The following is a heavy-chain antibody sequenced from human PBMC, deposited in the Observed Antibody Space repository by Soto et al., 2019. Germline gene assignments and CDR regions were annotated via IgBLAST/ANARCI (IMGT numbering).Heavy chain of an antibody. CDR3: ARQRDYYDTSGDSYFDY. D-gene: IGHD3-22*01. J-gene: IGHJ4*02. V-gene: IGHV4-39*01. CDR2: IHYSGST. CDR1: GGSISSTNYF. Sequence: SETLSLTCTVSGGSISSTNYFWVLIRQAPGKGLERIGSIHYSGSTYYNPSLKSRVTVSVDTSKNQFSLKLTSVTAADTAVYYCARQRDYYDTSGDSYFDYWGQGTLVTVSS.